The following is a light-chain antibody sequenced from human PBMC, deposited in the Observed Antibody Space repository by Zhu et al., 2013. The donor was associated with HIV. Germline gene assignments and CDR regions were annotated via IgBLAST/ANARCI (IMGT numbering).Light chain of an antibody. V-gene: IGKV1-5*03. CDR3: LHYNKISTA. Sequence: DIQMTQSPSTLSASVGDRVTITCRASQTIDNWLAWYQQKPGKAPKLLIYEASKVQDDIASRFSGRGSGTEFTLTITSLQPDDFATYYCLHYNKISTAFGQGTKLDI. J-gene: IGKJ2*01. CDR1: QTIDNW. CDR2: EAS.